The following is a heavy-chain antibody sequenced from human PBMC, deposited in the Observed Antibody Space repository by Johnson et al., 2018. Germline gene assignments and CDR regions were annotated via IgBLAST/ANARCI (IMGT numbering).Heavy chain of an antibody. Sequence: EEQLVESGGVVVQPGGSLRLSCAASGFTFSSYSMNWVRQAPGKGLEWVSSISSSSRYIYYADSVKGRFTISRDNAKNSLYLQMNSLRAEDTAVYYCARSQAVQHWGQGTLVTVSS. CDR3: ARSQAVQH. CDR1: GFTFSSYS. J-gene: IGHJ1*01. V-gene: IGHV3-21*01. CDR2: ISSSSRYI.